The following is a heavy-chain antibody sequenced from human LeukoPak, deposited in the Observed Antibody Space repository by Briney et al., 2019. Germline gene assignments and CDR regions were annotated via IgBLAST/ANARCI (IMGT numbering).Heavy chain of an antibody. J-gene: IGHJ4*02. CDR1: GFTFSSYW. CDR3: AREIRFLEWLSDY. CDR2: IKQDGSEK. D-gene: IGHD3-3*01. V-gene: IGHV3-7*01. Sequence: GGSLRLSCAASGFTFSSYWMSWVRQAPGKGLEWVANIKQDGSEKYYVDSVKGRFTISRDNAKNSLYLQMNSLRAEDTAVYYCAREIRFLEWLSDYWGQGTLATVSS.